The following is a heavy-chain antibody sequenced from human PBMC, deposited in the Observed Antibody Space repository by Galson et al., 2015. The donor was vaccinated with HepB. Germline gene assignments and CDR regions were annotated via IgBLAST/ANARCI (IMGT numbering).Heavy chain of an antibody. J-gene: IGHJ5*02. Sequence: SVKVSCKASAGNFDTYTINWVRQAPGQGLEWVGRVIPLLGITTYAQNFQGRVTITADKSSNTAYMNLSSLRSEDTAVYYCARTLRDFWSGDLRNYSDPWGQGTLVTVSS. D-gene: IGHD3-3*01. CDR3: ARTLRDFWSGDLRNYSDP. V-gene: IGHV1-69*02. CDR1: AGNFDTYT. CDR2: VIPLLGIT.